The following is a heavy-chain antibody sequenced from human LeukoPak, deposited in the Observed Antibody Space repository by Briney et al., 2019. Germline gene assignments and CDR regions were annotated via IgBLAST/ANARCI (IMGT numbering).Heavy chain of an antibody. J-gene: IGHJ4*02. D-gene: IGHD3-10*01. CDR3: ARRTMVRGVIIYYFDY. Sequence: ASVKVSCKASGYTFTSYGISWVRQAPGQGLEWMGWISAYNGNTNYAQKLQGRVTMTTDTSTSTAYMELRSLRSDGTAVYYCARRTMVRGVIIYYFDYCGQGALVTVSS. CDR1: GYTFTSYG. CDR2: ISAYNGNT. V-gene: IGHV1-18*04.